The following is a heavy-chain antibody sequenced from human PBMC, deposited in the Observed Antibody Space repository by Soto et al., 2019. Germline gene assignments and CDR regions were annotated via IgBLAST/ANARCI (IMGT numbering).Heavy chain of an antibody. CDR3: ARDRYESSHSLHY. V-gene: IGHV1-3*01. CDR2: ISAGNGKT. Sequence: QVQLVQSGAEVKKPGASVKVAFKACGYSFNSFDMHWVRQARGLRLEWMGWISAGNGKTKYSQSFQGRVTITRDTSASTAYMELRSLRSEDTAVYYCARDRYESSHSLHYWGQGTLVTVSS. CDR1: GYSFNSFD. J-gene: IGHJ4*02. D-gene: IGHD3-22*01.